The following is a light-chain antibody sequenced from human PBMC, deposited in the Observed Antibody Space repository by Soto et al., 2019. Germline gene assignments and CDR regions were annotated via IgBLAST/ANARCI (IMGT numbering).Light chain of an antibody. V-gene: IGLV2-8*01. Sequence: QSVLTQPPSASGSPGQSVTISCTGTSGDVGGYNYVSWYQQHPGKAPKLMIYEVSQRPSGVPDRFSGSKSGNTASLTVSGLQAEDEADYYCSSYAGGNNYVFGTGTKVTAL. J-gene: IGLJ1*01. CDR1: SGDVGGYNY. CDR2: EVS. CDR3: SSYAGGNNYV.